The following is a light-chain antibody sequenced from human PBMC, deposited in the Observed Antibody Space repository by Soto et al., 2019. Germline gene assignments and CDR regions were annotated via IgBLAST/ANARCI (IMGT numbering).Light chain of an antibody. CDR1: QDISSY. CDR3: QHYNSYSEA. V-gene: IGKV1-5*03. J-gene: IGKJ1*01. Sequence: DIEMTQSPSSLSASVGAGVTITCQASQDISSYLNWSQQKPGKAPKLLIYKASTLKSGVPSRFSGSGSGTEFTLTISSLQPDDVATYYCQHYNSYSEALGQGTKVDIK. CDR2: KAS.